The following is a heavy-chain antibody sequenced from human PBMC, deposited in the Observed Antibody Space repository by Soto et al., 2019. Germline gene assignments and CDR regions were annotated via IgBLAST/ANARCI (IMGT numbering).Heavy chain of an antibody. J-gene: IGHJ4*02. CDR1: GFTFSSYA. CDR3: AKVSGVWGSYRPEDDY. V-gene: IGHV3-23*01. D-gene: IGHD3-16*02. Sequence: EVQLLESGGGLVQPGGSLRLSCAASGFTFSSYAMSWVRQAPGKGLEWVSAISGSGGSTYYADSVKGRFTISRDNSKNTLYLQMNSLRPDDTAVYYCAKVSGVWGSYRPEDDYWGQGTLVTVSS. CDR2: ISGSGGST.